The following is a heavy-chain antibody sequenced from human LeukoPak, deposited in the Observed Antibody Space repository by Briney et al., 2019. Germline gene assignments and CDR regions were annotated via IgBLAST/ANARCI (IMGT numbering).Heavy chain of an antibody. V-gene: IGHV3-43*01. CDR1: GFTFDDYT. J-gene: IGHJ4*02. D-gene: IGHD3-22*01. CDR3: AKDRATMIGIDY. Sequence: GGSLRLSCAASGFTFDDYTMHWVRQAPGKGLEWVSLISWDGGSTYYADSVNGRFTISRDNSKNSLYLQMNSLRTEDTALYYCAKDRATMIGIDYWGQGTLVTVSS. CDR2: ISWDGGST.